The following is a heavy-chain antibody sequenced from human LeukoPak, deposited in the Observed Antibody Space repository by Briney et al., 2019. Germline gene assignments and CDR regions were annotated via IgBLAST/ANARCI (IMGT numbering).Heavy chain of an antibody. J-gene: IGHJ4*02. V-gene: IGHV3-30*03. CDR1: GFTFSSYG. Sequence: GRSLRLSCAASGFTFSSYGMHWVRQAPGKGLEWVAVISYDGSNKYYADSVKGRFTISRDNSKNTLYLQMNSLRAEDTAVYYCARGDGYNSYYFDYWGQGTLVTVSS. CDR3: ARGDGYNSYYFDY. CDR2: ISYDGSNK. D-gene: IGHD5-24*01.